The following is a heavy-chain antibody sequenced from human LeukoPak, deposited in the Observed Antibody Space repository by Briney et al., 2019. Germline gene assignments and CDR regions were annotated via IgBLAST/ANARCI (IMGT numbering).Heavy chain of an antibody. D-gene: IGHD2/OR15-2a*01. CDR3: AHSKTGLLTLYYFDH. V-gene: IGHV2-5*02. CDR1: GFSLSTSGVA. J-gene: IGHJ4*02. Sequence: SGPTLVNPTQTLTLTCTFSGFSLSTSGVAVGWIRQPPGKALEWLALIYWDDDKRYSPSLRNRLTITKDTSKNQVVLTLTNLDPVDTATYYRAHSKTGLLTLYYFDHWGQGALVTVSS. CDR2: IYWDDDK.